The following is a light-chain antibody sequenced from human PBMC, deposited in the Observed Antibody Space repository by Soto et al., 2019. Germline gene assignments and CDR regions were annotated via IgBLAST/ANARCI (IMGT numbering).Light chain of an antibody. CDR2: AAS. CDR1: QDISSY. V-gene: IGKV1-8*01. CDR3: QQYYNYPRT. J-gene: IGKJ1*01. Sequence: AIRMTQSPSSLSASTGDRVTITCRASQDISSYSAWYQQKPGKAPKLLIYAASTLQSGVPSRFSGSGSGTDFTLTISCLQSEDFATYYCQQYYNYPRTSGQGTKVEIK.